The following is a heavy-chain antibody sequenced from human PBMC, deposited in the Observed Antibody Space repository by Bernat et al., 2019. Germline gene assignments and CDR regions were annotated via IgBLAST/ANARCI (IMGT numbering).Heavy chain of an antibody. Sequence: QVQLVESGGGLVKPGGSLRLSCAASGFTFSDYYMSWIRQAPGKGLEWVSYISSSGSTIYYADSVKGRFTISRDNAKNSLYLQMNSLRAEDTAVYYCARDWGSIAARLGYYYYGMDVWGQGTTVTVSS. J-gene: IGHJ6*02. CDR2: ISSSGSTI. D-gene: IGHD6-6*01. V-gene: IGHV3-11*01. CDR3: ARDWGSIAARLGYYYYGMDV. CDR1: GFTFSDYY.